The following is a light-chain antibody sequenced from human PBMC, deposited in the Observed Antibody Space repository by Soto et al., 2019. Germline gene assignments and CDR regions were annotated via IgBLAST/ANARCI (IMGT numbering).Light chain of an antibody. V-gene: IGKV3-15*01. J-gene: IGKJ4*01. Sequence: EIVRTQSPATLSVSPGERAILSCRASQTVSNNLAWYQQKPGQAPRLLIYGASTGATDIPARFSGSGSGTEFTLTISSLQSEDFGIYYCQQYNMWTLTFGGGTKVEIK. CDR2: GAS. CDR3: QQYNMWTLT. CDR1: QTVSNN.